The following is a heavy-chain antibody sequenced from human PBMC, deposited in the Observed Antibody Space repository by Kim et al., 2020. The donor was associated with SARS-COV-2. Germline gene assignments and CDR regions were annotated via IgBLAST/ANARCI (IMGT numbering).Heavy chain of an antibody. CDR2: IKQDGNQK. J-gene: IGHJ3*02. V-gene: IGHV3-7*01. D-gene: IGHD6-19*01. CDR3: SRDGVLYSSGKYAFDI. Sequence: GGSLRLSRAASGFTFSSYWMTWVRQAPGKGLEWVANIKQDGNQKFYVDSVKGRFTISIDNAKNSLYLQMNSLRAEDTAVYYCSRDGVLYSSGKYAFDIWG. CDR1: GFTFSSYW.